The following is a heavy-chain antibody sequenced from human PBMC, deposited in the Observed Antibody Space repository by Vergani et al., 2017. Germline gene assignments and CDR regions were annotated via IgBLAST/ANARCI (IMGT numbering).Heavy chain of an antibody. J-gene: IGHJ4*02. CDR2: IYTSGST. Sequence: QVQLQESGPGLVKPSQTLSLTCTVSGGSINSGNYYWSWIRQPAGKGLEWIGRIYTSGSTNYNPSLKSRVTISVDTSKNQFSLKLSSVTAADTAVYYCAGGPDYDFWSGYYFDYWGQGTLVTVSS. CDR3: AGGPDYDFWSGYYFDY. D-gene: IGHD3-3*01. V-gene: IGHV4-61*02. CDR1: GGSINSGNYY.